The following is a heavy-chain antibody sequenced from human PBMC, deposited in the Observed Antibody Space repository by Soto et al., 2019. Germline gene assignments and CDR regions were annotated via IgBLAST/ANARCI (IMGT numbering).Heavy chain of an antibody. V-gene: IGHV4-38-2*02. D-gene: IGHD2-2*01. CDR1: GYSISSGYQ. J-gene: IGHJ6*02. Sequence: SETLSLTCAVSGYSISSGYQWGWIRQPPGKGPEWIGSVYHDGRTRYNPSLKSRVIISVDTSKNQFSLKLSSVTAADTAVYYCAREGCSSTSCYPPYYYYGMDVWGQGTTVTVSS. CDR2: VYHDGRT. CDR3: AREGCSSTSCYPPYYYYGMDV.